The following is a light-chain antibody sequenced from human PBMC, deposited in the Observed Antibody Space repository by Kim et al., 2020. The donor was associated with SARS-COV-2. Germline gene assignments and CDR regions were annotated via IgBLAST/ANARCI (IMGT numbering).Light chain of an antibody. CDR1: SSDVGSYNL. Sequence: QSALTQPASVSDSPGQSITISCTGTSSDVGSYNLVSWYQQHPGKAPKLMIYEVSKRPSGVSNRFSGSKSGNTASLTISGLQAEDEADYYCCSYAGSSTLVFGGGTQLTVL. CDR2: EVS. CDR3: CSYAGSSTLV. J-gene: IGLJ2*01. V-gene: IGLV2-23*02.